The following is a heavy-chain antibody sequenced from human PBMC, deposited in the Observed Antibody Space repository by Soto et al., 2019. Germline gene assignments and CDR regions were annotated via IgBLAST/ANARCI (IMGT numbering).Heavy chain of an antibody. J-gene: IGHJ4*02. CDR2: IYHSGST. V-gene: IGHV4-38-2*02. CDR3: ARDTGYSGYVLDH. CDR1: GYSISSGYY. D-gene: IGHD5-12*01. Sequence: PSETLSLTCSVSGYSISSGYYWGDIRQPPGKGLEWIGSIYHSGSTYYNPSLKSRVTISVDTSKNQFSLKLSSVTAADTAVYYCARDTGYSGYVLDHWGQGTLVTVSS.